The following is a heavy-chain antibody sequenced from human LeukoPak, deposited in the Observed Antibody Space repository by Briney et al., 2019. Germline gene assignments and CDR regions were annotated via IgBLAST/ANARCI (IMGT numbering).Heavy chain of an antibody. CDR1: GGSISSSSYY. CDR3: ARKIAAAGDAFDI. D-gene: IGHD6-13*01. J-gene: IGHJ3*02. V-gene: IGHV4-39*07. CDR2: IYYSGST. Sequence: SETLSLTCTVSGGSISSSSYYWGWIRQPPGKGLGWIGSIYYSGSTYYNPSLKSRVTISVDTSKNQFSLKLSSVTAADTAVYYCARKIAAAGDAFDIWGQGTMVTVSS.